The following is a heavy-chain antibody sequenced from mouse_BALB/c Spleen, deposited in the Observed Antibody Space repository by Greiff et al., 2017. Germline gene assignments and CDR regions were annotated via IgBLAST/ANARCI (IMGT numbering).Heavy chain of an antibody. CDR1: GYTFTSYT. V-gene: IGHV1-4*02. CDR3: ARGDGNYAEDAMDY. D-gene: IGHD2-1*01. CDR2: INPSSGYT. Sequence: VQLQQSAAELARPGASVKMSCKASGYTFTSYTMHWVKQRPGQGLEWIGYINPSSGYTEYNQKFKDKTTLTADKSSSTAYMQLSSLTSEDSAVYYCARGDGNYAEDAMDYWGQGTSVTVSS. J-gene: IGHJ4*01.